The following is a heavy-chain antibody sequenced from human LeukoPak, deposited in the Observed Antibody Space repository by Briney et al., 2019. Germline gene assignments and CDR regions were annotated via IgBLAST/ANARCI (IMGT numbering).Heavy chain of an antibody. CDR1: GGSISSYY. CDR3: ARRNSGGYLDAFDI. V-gene: IGHV4-59*08. J-gene: IGHJ3*02. D-gene: IGHD1-26*01. Sequence: PSETLSLTCTVSGGSISSYYWSWIRQPPGEGLEWIGYIYYSGSTNYNPSLKSRVTISVDTSKNQFSLKLSSVTAADTAVYYCARRNSGGYLDAFDIWGQGTMVTVSS. CDR2: IYYSGST.